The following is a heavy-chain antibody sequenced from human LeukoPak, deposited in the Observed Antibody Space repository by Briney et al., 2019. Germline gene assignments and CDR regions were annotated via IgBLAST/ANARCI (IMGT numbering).Heavy chain of an antibody. CDR3: ARDDVAVTGALDF. Sequence: GRSLRLSCAASGYTFSSYGMHWVRQAPGKGLEWVAVIWYDGSNKYYADSVKGRFTIFRDNSKNTLYLQMNSLRAEDTAVYYCARDDVAVTGALDFWGQGTLVTVSS. J-gene: IGHJ4*02. CDR1: GYTFSSYG. V-gene: IGHV3-33*01. CDR2: IWYDGSNK. D-gene: IGHD6-19*01.